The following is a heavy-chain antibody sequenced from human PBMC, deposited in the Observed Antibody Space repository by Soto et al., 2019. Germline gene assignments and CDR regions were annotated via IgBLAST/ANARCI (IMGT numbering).Heavy chain of an antibody. Sequence: GASVKVSCKASGYTFTSYYMHWVRQAPGQGLEWMGIINPSGGSTSYAQKFQGRVTMTRDTSTSTVYMELSSLRSEDTAVYYCARVSIAAAVYWYFDLWGRGTLVTVS. CDR2: INPSGGST. J-gene: IGHJ2*01. V-gene: IGHV1-46*01. CDR1: GYTFTSYY. CDR3: ARVSIAAAVYWYFDL. D-gene: IGHD6-13*01.